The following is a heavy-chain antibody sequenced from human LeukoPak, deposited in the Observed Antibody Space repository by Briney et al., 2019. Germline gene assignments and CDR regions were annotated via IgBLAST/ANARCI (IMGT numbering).Heavy chain of an antibody. CDR2: INPNSGGT. CDR3: ARDDDRAREIDY. CDR1: GYTFTGYY. Sequence: GASVRVSCKASGYTFTGYYMHWVRQAPGQGLEWMGWINPNSGGTNYAQKFQGRVTMTRDTSISTAYMELSRLRSDDTAVHYCARDDDRAREIDYWGQGTLVTVSS. V-gene: IGHV1-2*02. D-gene: IGHD3-22*01. J-gene: IGHJ4*02.